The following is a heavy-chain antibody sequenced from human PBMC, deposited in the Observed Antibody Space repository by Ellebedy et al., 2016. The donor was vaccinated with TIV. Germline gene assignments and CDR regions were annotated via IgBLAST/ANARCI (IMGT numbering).Heavy chain of an antibody. D-gene: IGHD2-15*01. CDR1: GGSISPYY. J-gene: IGHJ5*02. CDR3: ARGGGYCSGGSCYSQWLLPKYLNGFDP. CDR2: IYYSGST. Sequence: MPSETLSFTCTVSGGSISPYYWSWIRQPPGKGLEWIGYIYYSGSTNYNPSLKSRVTISVDTSKNQFSLKLNSVTAADTAVYYCARGGGYCSGGSCYSQWLLPKYLNGFDPWGQGTLVTVSS. V-gene: IGHV4-59*12.